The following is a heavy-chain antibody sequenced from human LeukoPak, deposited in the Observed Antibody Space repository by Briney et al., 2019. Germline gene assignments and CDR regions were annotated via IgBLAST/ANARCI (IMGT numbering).Heavy chain of an antibody. J-gene: IGHJ4*02. CDR3: ARAQYSSSWYFDY. Sequence: ASVKVSCKASGYTFTGYYMHWVRQAPGQGLEWMGWINPNSGGTNYAQKFQGRVTMTRDTSISTAYMELSRLRSDDTAVYYSARAQYSSSWYFDYWGQGTLVTVSS. CDR1: GYTFTGYY. D-gene: IGHD6-13*01. V-gene: IGHV1-2*02. CDR2: INPNSGGT.